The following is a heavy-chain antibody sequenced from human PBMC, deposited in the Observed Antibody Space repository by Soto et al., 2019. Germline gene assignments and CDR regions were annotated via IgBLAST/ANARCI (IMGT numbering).Heavy chain of an antibody. J-gene: IGHJ6*02. CDR2: IIPIFGTA. Sequence: GASVKVSCRASGGTFRSYAISWVRQAPGQGLEWMGGIIPIFGTANYAQKFQGRVTITADESTSTAYMELSSLGSDDTAVYYCARDTMVRGAYWVYGMDVWGQGTTVTVSS. CDR1: GGTFRSYA. CDR3: ARDTMVRGAYWVYGMDV. V-gene: IGHV1-69*13. D-gene: IGHD3-10*01.